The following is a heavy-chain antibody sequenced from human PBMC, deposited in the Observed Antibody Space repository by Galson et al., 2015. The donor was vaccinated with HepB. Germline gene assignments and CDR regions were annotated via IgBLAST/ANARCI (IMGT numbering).Heavy chain of an antibody. D-gene: IGHD4-17*01. CDR1: GYTFTSYG. Sequence: SVKVSCKASGYTFTSYGISWVRQAPGQGLEWMGWISAYNGNTNYAQKLQGRVTMTTDTSTSTAYMELRSLRSDDTAVYYCARGGGSTVTMGLVGLYYFDYWGQGTLVTVSS. CDR2: ISAYNGNT. CDR3: ARGGGSTVTMGLVGLYYFDY. J-gene: IGHJ4*02. V-gene: IGHV1-18*01.